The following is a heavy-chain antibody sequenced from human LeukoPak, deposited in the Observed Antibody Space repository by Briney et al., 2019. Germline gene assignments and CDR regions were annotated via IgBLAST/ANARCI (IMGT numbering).Heavy chain of an antibody. CDR2: INHSGST. D-gene: IGHD1-14*01. V-gene: IGHV4-34*01. CDR3: ARAGGIRLGY. J-gene: IGHJ4*02. Sequence: PSETLSLTCAVYGGSSSGYYWSWIRQPPGKGLEWIGEINHSGSTNYNPSLKSRVTISVDTSKNQFSLKLSSVTAADTAVYYCARAGGIRLGYWGQGTLVTVSS. CDR1: GGSSSGYY.